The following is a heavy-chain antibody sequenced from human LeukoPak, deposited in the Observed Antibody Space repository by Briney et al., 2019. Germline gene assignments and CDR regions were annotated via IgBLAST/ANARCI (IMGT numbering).Heavy chain of an antibody. J-gene: IGHJ4*02. D-gene: IGHD2-15*01. Sequence: SETLSLTCTVSGDSISSRTSDFWGWIRQSPGKGLEWIAEISYIGTTFYNPSLESRVSISLDTSKNQFPLKVNAVTAADTALYYCARRNRYCNGGSCAHHHDSWGQGTLVIVSS. CDR2: ISYIGTT. V-gene: IGHV4-39*06. CDR3: ARRNRYCNGGSCAHHHDS. CDR1: GDSISSRTSDF.